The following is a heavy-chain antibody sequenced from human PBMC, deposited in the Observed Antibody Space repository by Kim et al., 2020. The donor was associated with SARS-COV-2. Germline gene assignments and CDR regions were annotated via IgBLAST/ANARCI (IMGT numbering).Heavy chain of an antibody. D-gene: IGHD6-13*01. V-gene: IGHV1-69*02. J-gene: IGHJ4*02. CDR3: QVQIAAAGTFDY. Sequence: NYAQKFQGRVTITADKSTSTAYMELSSLRSEDTAVYYCQVQIAAAGTFDYWGQGTLVTVSS.